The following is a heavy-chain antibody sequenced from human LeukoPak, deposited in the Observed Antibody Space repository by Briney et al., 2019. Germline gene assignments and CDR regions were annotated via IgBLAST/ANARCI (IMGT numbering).Heavy chain of an antibody. CDR1: GGSFSDYY. CDR2: IYTSGST. CDR3: ASNIPGGSSGFDY. J-gene: IGHJ4*02. D-gene: IGHD3-16*01. Sequence: SETLSLTCAVYGGSFSDYYWTWIRQPPGKGLEWIGRIYTSGSTNYNPSLKSRVTMSVDTSKNQFSLKLSSVTAADTAVYYCASNIPGGSSGFDYWGQGTLVTVSS. V-gene: IGHV4-59*10.